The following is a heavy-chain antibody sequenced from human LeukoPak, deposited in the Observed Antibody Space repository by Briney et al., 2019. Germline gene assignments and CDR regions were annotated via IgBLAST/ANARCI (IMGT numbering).Heavy chain of an antibody. D-gene: IGHD5-18*01. CDR2: IYSGGST. Sequence: PGGSLRLSCAASGFTVSSNYMSWVRQAPGKGLEWVSVIYSGGSTYYADSVKGRFTISRDNAKNSLYLQMNSLRAEDTAVYYCARDGGGYSYGYFDYWGQGTLVTVSS. J-gene: IGHJ4*02. CDR1: GFTVSSNY. CDR3: ARDGGGYSYGYFDY. V-gene: IGHV3-53*01.